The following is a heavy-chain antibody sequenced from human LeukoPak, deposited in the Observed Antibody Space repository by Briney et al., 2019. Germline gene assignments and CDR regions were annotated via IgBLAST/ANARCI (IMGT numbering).Heavy chain of an antibody. CDR1: GFTFSNYA. CDR3: VRDDDRPDNGLDY. Sequence: GGSLRLSCAASGFTFSNYAMSWVRQAPGKGLEWVSTISGGGGSTYYADSVQGRLTISRDTSKNTLYLQMNSLRAEDTAVYYCVRDDDRPDNGLDYWGQGTLVTVSS. V-gene: IGHV3-23*01. CDR2: ISGGGGST. J-gene: IGHJ4*02. D-gene: IGHD3-22*01.